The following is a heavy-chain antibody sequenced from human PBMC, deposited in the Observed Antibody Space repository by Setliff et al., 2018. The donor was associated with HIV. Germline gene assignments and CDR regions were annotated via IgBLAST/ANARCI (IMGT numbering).Heavy chain of an antibody. V-gene: IGHV1-18*01. Sequence: GASVKVSCKASGYSFINYGISWVRQAPGQGLEWMGWISAYNGNTNYAPRLLGRVTMTTDTSTSTAYMELRSLSSDDTAVYFCASAPLTTVTTGPRYYLDYWGQGTLVTVSS. J-gene: IGHJ4*02. CDR3: ASAPLTTVTTGPRYYLDY. CDR2: ISAYNGNT. D-gene: IGHD4-17*01. CDR1: GYSFINYG.